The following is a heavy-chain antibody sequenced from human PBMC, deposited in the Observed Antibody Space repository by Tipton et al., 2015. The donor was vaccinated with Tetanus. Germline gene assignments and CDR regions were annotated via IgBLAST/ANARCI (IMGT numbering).Heavy chain of an antibody. J-gene: IGHJ4*02. CDR3: ARWGVLGLQHYLDY. V-gene: IGHV3-53*01. D-gene: IGHD1-1*01. CDR1: GFSISTCY. CDR2: IYSGGDT. Sequence: SLRLSCAASGFSISTCYIDWVRQAPGKGLERVSVIYSGGDTFYADSVKGRFTISRDNSKNTVYLQMNSLRVEDTAVYYCARWGVLGLQHYLDYWGQGTLVTVSS.